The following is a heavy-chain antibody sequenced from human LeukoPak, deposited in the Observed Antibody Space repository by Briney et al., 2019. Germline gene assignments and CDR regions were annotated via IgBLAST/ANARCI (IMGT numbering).Heavy chain of an antibody. V-gene: IGHV1-24*01. CDR1: GYTLTELS. D-gene: IGHD4-17*01. CDR2: FDPEDGET. J-gene: IGHJ5*02. CDR3: ARGHDYGDTNWFDP. Sequence: ASVKVSCKVSGYTLTELSMHWVRQAPGKGLEWMGGFDPEDGETIYAQKFQGRVTMTEDTSTDTAYMELSSLRSEDTAVCYCARGHDYGDTNWFDPWGQGTLVTVSS.